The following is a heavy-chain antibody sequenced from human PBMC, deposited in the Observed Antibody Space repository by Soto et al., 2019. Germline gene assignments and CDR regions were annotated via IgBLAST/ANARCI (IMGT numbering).Heavy chain of an antibody. CDR3: AAGRVYDSSGYPPPSTHAFDI. J-gene: IGHJ3*02. D-gene: IGHD3-22*01. V-gene: IGHV1-18*01. Sequence: ASEQVSYLASGYTFPRYGISWVRLAPGQALEWMGWISAYNGNTNYAQKLQGRVTMTTDTSTSTAYMELRSLRSDDTAVYYCAAGRVYDSSGYPPPSTHAFDIWGQGTMVTVSS. CDR1: GYTFPRYG. CDR2: ISAYNGNT.